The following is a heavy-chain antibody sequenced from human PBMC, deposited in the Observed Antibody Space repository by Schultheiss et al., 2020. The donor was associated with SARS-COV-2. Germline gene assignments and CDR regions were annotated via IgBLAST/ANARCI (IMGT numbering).Heavy chain of an antibody. CDR3: ARGVQRGYSYGYYYYYMDV. Sequence: SETLSLTCTVSGGSISSYYWSWIRQPPGKGLEWIGYIYYSGSTNYNPSLKSRVTISVDTSKNQFSLKLSSVTAADTAVYYCARGVQRGYSYGYYYYYMDVWGKGTTVTVSS. V-gene: IGHV4-59*12. J-gene: IGHJ6*03. D-gene: IGHD5-18*01. CDR2: IYYSGST. CDR1: GGSISSYY.